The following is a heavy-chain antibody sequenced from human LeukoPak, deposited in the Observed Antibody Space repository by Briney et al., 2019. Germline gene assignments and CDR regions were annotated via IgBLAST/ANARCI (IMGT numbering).Heavy chain of an antibody. D-gene: IGHD1-1*01. CDR1: GGSVSSGTYS. CDR3: ADDRILAR. Sequence: PSETLSLTCTVSGGSVSSGTYSWSWIRQPPGKGLEWIGHIFYTGSTNYNPSLKCRVTISVDTSKNQFFLKLSSVTAADTAVYYCADDRILARWGQGTLVTVSS. J-gene: IGHJ4*02. CDR2: IFYTGST. V-gene: IGHV4-61*01.